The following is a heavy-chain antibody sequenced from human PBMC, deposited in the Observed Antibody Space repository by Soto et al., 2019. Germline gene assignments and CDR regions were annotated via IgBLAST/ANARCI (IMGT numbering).Heavy chain of an antibody. V-gene: IGHV1-8*01. Sequence: ASVKVSCKASGYTFTSYDINWLRQATGQGLEWVGWMNPNSGNTGYAQKFQGRVTMTRNTSISTAYMELSSLRSEDTAVYYCARWVTAALLDAFDIRGQGTMVNVSS. CDR2: MNPNSGNT. CDR3: ARWVTAALLDAFDI. J-gene: IGHJ3*02. CDR1: GYTFTSYD. D-gene: IGHD2-2*01.